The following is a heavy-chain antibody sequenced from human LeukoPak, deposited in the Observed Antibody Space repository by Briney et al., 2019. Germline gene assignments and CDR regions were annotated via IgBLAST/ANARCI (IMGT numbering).Heavy chain of an antibody. D-gene: IGHD3-10*01. V-gene: IGHV4-4*07. Sequence: SETLSLTCTVSGDAVYYWNWIRQPAGKGLEWIGRIYNNESTWSNPSLKSRVSMSIDTSKNQFSLKLSSVTAADTAVYYCARPGGDGSGSYYKNNWFDPWGQGTLVTVSS. CDR3: ARPGGDGSGSYYKNNWFDP. J-gene: IGHJ5*02. CDR2: IYNNEST. CDR1: GDAVYY.